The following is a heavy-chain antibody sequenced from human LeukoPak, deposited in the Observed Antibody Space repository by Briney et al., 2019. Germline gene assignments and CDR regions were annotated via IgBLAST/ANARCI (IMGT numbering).Heavy chain of an antibody. CDR2: ISGSGRDT. D-gene: IGHD1-26*01. CDR3: AKVISSGSYYYFDY. CDR1: GVTFRSYA. V-gene: IGHV3-23*01. Sequence: RPGGSLRLSCAASGVTFRSYAMSWVRQAPGMGLEWVSAISGSGRDTYYADSVKGRFTISRDTSKNTLYLQMNTLRAEDTAVYYCAKVISSGSYYYFDYWGQGTPVTVSS. J-gene: IGHJ4*02.